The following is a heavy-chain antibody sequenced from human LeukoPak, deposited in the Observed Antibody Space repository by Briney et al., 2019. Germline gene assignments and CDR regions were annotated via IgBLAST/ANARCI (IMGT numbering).Heavy chain of an antibody. CDR3: VRVRYMDV. CDR2: IKEDGSEK. J-gene: IGHJ6*03. Sequence: GGSLRLSCAVSGFTFSSYWTNWVRQAPGKGLEWVANIKEDGSEKNYVDSVKGRFTISRDNAKNSLYLQMNSLRAEDTAVYYCVRVRYMDVWGKGTTVTVSS. CDR1: GFTFSSYW. V-gene: IGHV3-7*01.